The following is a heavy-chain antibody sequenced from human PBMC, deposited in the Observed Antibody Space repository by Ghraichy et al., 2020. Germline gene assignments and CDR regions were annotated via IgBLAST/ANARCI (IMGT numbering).Heavy chain of an antibody. V-gene: IGHV3-15*01. CDR1: GFTFSNAW. D-gene: IGHD3-22*01. CDR2: IKSKTDGGTT. CDR3: TTDRKKYYYDSSGYGY. J-gene: IGHJ4*02. Sequence: GGSLRLSCAASGFTFSNAWMSWVRQAPGKGLEWVGRIKSKTDGGTTDYAAPVKGRFTISRDDSKNTLYLQMNSLKTEDTAVYYCTTDRKKYYYDSSGYGYWGQGTLVTVSS.